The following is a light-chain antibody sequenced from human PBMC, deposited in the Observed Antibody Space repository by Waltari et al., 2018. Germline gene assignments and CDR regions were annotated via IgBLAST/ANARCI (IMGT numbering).Light chain of an antibody. Sequence: QSVLTQPPSASGTPGQRVTISCSGTSSNLGNNVVNWYQQVPGTAPKLLISRNDLGPSAVPDRFSASKPGTSASLAISGLQSEDEAEYYCASWDDSLNGHWVFGGGTKVTVL. V-gene: IGLV1-44*01. CDR1: SSNLGNNV. CDR2: RND. CDR3: ASWDDSLNGHWV. J-gene: IGLJ3*02.